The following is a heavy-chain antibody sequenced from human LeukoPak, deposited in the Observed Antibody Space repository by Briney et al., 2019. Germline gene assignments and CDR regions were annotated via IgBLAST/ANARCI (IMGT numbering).Heavy chain of an antibody. CDR1: RFTFSSYE. CDR2: ISSSGSTI. CDR3: ARAMRWLSDY. V-gene: IGHV3-48*03. D-gene: IGHD5-24*01. Sequence: PGGSLRLSCAASRFTFSSYEMNWVRQAPGKGLEWVSYISSSGSTIYYAGSVKGRFTISRDNAKNSLYLQMNSLRAEDTAVYYCARAMRWLSDYWGQGTLVTVSS. J-gene: IGHJ4*02.